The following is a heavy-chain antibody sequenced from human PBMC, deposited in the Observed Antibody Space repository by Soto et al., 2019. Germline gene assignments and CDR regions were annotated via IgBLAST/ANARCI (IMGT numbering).Heavy chain of an antibody. J-gene: IGHJ4*02. CDR2: IWYDGSNK. Sequence: GGSLRLSCAASGFTFSSYGMHWVRQAPGKGLEWVAVIWYDGSNKYYADSVKGRFTISRDNSKNTLYLQMNSLRAEDTAVYYCARDNRVGATDYWGQGTLVTVSS. V-gene: IGHV3-33*01. D-gene: IGHD1-26*01. CDR3: ARDNRVGATDY. CDR1: GFTFSSYG.